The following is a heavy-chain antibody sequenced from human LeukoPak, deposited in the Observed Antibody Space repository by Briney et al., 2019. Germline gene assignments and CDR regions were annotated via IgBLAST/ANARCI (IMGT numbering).Heavy chain of an antibody. Sequence: PSETLSLTCTVSGGSISSYYWSWIRQPPGKGLEGIGYIYYSGSTNYNLSLKSRVPISVDTSKNQFSMKLTSVTAADTAVYYCASPRWRGLLRVVPPGDICGPGTMVTVSS. D-gene: IGHD6-6*01. CDR2: IYYSGST. CDR3: ASPRWRGLLRVVPPGDI. J-gene: IGHJ3*02. V-gene: IGHV4-59*12. CDR1: GGSISSYY.